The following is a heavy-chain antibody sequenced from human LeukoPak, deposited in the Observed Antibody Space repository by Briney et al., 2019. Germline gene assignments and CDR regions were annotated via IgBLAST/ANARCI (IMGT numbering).Heavy chain of an antibody. D-gene: IGHD1-1*01. Sequence: SVKVSCKTSGDTFSNFVISWVRQAPGQGLEWMARIIPKFDLTKFAQKFQGRVTITADKSTTTVYLELSNVRSDDTAVYYCTRDQNVRGVAAGMEGWFDPWGQGTLVTVSS. V-gene: IGHV1-69*04. J-gene: IGHJ5*02. CDR3: TRDQNVRGVAAGMEGWFDP. CDR1: GDTFSNFV. CDR2: IIPKFDLT.